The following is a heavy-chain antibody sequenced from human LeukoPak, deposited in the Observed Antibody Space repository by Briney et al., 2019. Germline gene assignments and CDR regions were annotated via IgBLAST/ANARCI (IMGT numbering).Heavy chain of an antibody. CDR2: INPNSGGT. Sequence: ASVKVSCKASGYTFTGYYMDWVRQAPGQGLEWMGWINPNSGGTNYAQKFQGRVTMTRDTSISTAYMELSRLRSDDTALYYCARVARRASCYLGYWGQGTLVTVSS. D-gene: IGHD2-15*01. CDR3: ARVARRASCYLGY. V-gene: IGHV1-2*02. J-gene: IGHJ4*02. CDR1: GYTFTGYY.